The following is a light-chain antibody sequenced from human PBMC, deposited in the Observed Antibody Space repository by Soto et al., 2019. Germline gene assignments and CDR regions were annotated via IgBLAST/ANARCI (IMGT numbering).Light chain of an antibody. CDR1: QSVSSY. J-gene: IGKJ1*01. V-gene: IGKV3-11*01. CDR3: QQRSNWPPWT. Sequence: EIVLTQSPATLSLSPGERATLSCRPSQSVSSYLAWYQQKPGQAPRLLIYDASNRATGIPARFSGSGSGTDFALTISSPEPEDFAVYYCQQRSNWPPWTFGQGTKVDIK. CDR2: DAS.